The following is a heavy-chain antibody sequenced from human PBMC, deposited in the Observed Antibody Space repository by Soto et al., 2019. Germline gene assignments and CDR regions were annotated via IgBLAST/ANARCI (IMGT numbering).Heavy chain of an antibody. CDR2: INAGNRNT. D-gene: IGHD3-16*02. J-gene: IGHJ3*02. CDR1: GYTFTNYA. V-gene: IGHV1-3*01. CDR3: VRGYDYVWGSYRSDAFDI. Sequence: QVQLVQSGAEVKKPGASVKVSCKASGYTFTNYAIHWVRQAPGQRLEWMGWINAGNRNTEYSQKFQGRIIMTRDTSANTAYMELGSLTSEDTAVYYCVRGYDYVWGSYRSDAFDIWGQGTMVTVSS.